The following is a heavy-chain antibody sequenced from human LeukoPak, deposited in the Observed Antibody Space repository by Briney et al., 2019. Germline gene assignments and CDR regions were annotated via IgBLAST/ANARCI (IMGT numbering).Heavy chain of an antibody. CDR2: INHSGST. CDR3: ARAQLYGDYADY. V-gene: IGHV4-34*01. J-gene: IGHJ4*02. D-gene: IGHD4-17*01. Sequence: SETLSLTCAVYGGSFSGDYWSWIRQPPGKGLEWIGEINHSGSTNYNPSLKSRVTISVDTSKNQFSLKLSSVTAADTAVYYCARAQLYGDYADYWGQGNLVTVSS. CDR1: GGSFSGDY.